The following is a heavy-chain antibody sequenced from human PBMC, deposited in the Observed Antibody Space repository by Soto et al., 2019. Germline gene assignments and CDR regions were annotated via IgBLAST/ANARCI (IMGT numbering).Heavy chain of an antibody. J-gene: IGHJ4*02. V-gene: IGHV3-33*01. CDR3: ARDLHRDSEWELLGY. D-gene: IGHD1-26*01. Sequence: GGSLRLSCAASGFTFSSYGMHWVRQAPGKGLEWVAVIWYDGSNKYYADSVKGRFTISRDNSKNTLYLQMNSLRAEDTAVYYCARDLHRDSEWELLGYWGQGTLVTVSS. CDR1: GFTFSSYG. CDR2: IWYDGSNK.